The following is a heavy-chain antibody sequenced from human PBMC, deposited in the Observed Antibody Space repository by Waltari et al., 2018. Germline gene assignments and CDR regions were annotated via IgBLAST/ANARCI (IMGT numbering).Heavy chain of an antibody. CDR1: FTDYY. CDR2: VDPEDGET. J-gene: IGHJ4*02. CDR3: ATDIRTGTTLDY. D-gene: IGHD1-7*01. Sequence: FTDYYMHWVQQAPGKGLEWMGRVDPEDGETIYAEKFQGRVTITADTSTDTAYMELSSLRSEDTAVYYCATDIRTGTTLDYWGQGTLVTVSS. V-gene: IGHV1-69-2*01.